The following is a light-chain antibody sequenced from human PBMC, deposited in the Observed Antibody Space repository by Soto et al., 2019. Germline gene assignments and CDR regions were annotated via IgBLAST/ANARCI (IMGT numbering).Light chain of an antibody. CDR3: QQYNNWPS. Sequence: DIQMTQSPSTVAASVGDTVTMTCRSSSKWLAWYQKKPGKAPKLLIYDVSNLERGVPPRFSGSTSGAESTLTITGLQSEDFAVYFCQQYNNWPSFGQGTRLEIK. CDR2: DVS. V-gene: IGKV1-5*01. J-gene: IGKJ5*01. CDR1: SSSKW.